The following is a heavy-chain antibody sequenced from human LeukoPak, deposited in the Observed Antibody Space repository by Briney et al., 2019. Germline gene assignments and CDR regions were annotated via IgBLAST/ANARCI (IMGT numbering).Heavy chain of an antibody. Sequence: ASAKVSCKASGYTFTSYGISWVRQAPGQGLEWMGWISAYNGNTNYAQKLQGRVTMTTDTSTSTAYMELRSLRSDDTAVYYCARVNWQQLVLNYWGQGTLVTVSS. D-gene: IGHD6-13*01. CDR3: ARVNWQQLVLNY. V-gene: IGHV1-18*01. CDR2: ISAYNGNT. J-gene: IGHJ4*02. CDR1: GYTFTSYG.